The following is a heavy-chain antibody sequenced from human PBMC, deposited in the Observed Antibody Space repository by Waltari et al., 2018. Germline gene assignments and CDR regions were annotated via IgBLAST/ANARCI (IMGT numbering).Heavy chain of an antibody. J-gene: IGHJ5*02. CDR1: GFSVSDNF. Sequence: EVQLVESGGGLVQPGGSLRLSCAASGFSVSDNFMSWVRQAPGRGLEWVSIIYSGDGAAYADSGKGRFTISRDNSKNALYLQMNSLRDEDTAVYYCVVAIAVAASWGQGTQVTVSS. CDR3: VVAIAVAAS. CDR2: IYSGDGA. V-gene: IGHV3-66*01. D-gene: IGHD6-13*01.